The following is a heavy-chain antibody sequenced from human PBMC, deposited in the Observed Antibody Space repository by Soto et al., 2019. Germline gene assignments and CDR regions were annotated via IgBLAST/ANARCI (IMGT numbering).Heavy chain of an antibody. CDR1: GDTFNFYT. CDR2: FNPILSLS. Sequence: QVQLVQSGAEVKKPGSSVKVSCKASGDTFNFYTINWVRQAPGLGLEWMGRFNPILSLSNSALKFQGRVTSSEDKSTSTAKRVLSRLRSEDTAIYYCATSFGSGSRAFDYWGQGALVTVSS. J-gene: IGHJ4*02. CDR3: ATSFGSGSRAFDY. D-gene: IGHD3-10*01. V-gene: IGHV1-69*02.